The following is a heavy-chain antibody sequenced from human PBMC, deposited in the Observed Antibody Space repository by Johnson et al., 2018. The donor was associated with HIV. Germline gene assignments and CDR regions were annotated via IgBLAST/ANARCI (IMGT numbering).Heavy chain of an antibody. Sequence: VQLVESGGGLVQPGGSLRLSCAASGFTFSSYDMHWVRQATGKGLEWVSAIGTAGDTYYPGSVKGRFTISRENAKNSLYLQMNSLRAEDTAVYYCAKDISQWLIRAFDIWGQGTMVTVSS. CDR3: AKDISQWLIRAFDI. V-gene: IGHV3-13*01. D-gene: IGHD5-12*01. J-gene: IGHJ3*02. CDR2: IGTAGDT. CDR1: GFTFSSYD.